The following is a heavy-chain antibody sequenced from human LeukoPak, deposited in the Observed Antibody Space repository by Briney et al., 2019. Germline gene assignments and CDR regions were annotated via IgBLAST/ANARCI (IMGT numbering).Heavy chain of an antibody. CDR2: IKSKTDGETA. J-gene: IGHJ4*02. CDR3: AKDTASYDPKGY. V-gene: IGHV3-15*01. CDR1: GLTFRYAW. Sequence: GGSLRLSCVASGLTFRYAWMTWVRQGPGKGLEWVGRIKSKTDGETADYGAPVKGRFTISRDDSKNTLYLQMNSLRAEDTAVYYCAKDTASYDPKGYWGQGTLVTVSS. D-gene: IGHD5-12*01.